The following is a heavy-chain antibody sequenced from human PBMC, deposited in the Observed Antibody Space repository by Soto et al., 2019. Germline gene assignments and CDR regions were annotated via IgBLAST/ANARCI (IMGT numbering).Heavy chain of an antibody. Sequence: PGGSLRLSCAASGFTFSSYSMNWVRQAPGKGLEWVSSISSSSSYIYYADSVKGRFTISRDNAKNSLYLQMNSLRAEDTAVYYCARDQQLVTAFDYWGQGTLVTVSS. D-gene: IGHD6-13*01. CDR1: GFTFSSYS. CDR2: ISSSSSYI. J-gene: IGHJ4*02. V-gene: IGHV3-21*01. CDR3: ARDQQLVTAFDY.